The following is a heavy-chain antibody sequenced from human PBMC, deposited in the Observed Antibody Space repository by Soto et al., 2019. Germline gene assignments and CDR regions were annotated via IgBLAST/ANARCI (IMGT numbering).Heavy chain of an antibody. CDR1: GFTFSSYS. V-gene: IGHV3-48*01. CDR3: ARDVVERITIFGVVISSFDY. J-gene: IGHJ4*02. D-gene: IGHD3-3*01. Sequence: GGSLRLSCAASGFTFSSYSMNWVRQAPGKGLEWVSYISSSSSTIYYADSVKGRFTISRDNAKNSLYLQMNSLRAEGTAVYYCARDVVERITIFGVVISSFDYWGQGTLVTVSS. CDR2: ISSSSSTI.